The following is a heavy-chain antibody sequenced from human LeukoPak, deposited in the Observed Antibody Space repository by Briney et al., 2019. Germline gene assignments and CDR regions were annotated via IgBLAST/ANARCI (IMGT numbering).Heavy chain of an antibody. CDR1: GGSISSYY. CDR3: ARGQDAFKTGY. Sequence: PSETLSLTCTVSGGSISSYYWSWIRQHPGKGLEWIGYIHPSGITDYKPSLQSRVTMSLDTSQNQFSLKLTSVTAADTAIYYCARGQDAFKTGYWGQGTLVTVSS. J-gene: IGHJ4*02. CDR2: IHPSGIT. D-gene: IGHD5-24*01. V-gene: IGHV4-31*03.